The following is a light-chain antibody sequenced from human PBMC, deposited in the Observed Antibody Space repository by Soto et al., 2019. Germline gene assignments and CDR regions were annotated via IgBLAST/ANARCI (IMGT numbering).Light chain of an antibody. V-gene: IGLV2-14*03. CDR1: SNDIGGYDY. CDR3: NSYTTTSPLYV. J-gene: IGLJ1*01. CDR2: DVS. Sequence: QSALAQPASLSGFPGQSITISCTGTSNDIGGYDYVSWYQHHPGIAPKLIIYDVSDRPSGVSNRFSGSKSGNTASLTISGLQAEDEAEYYCNSYTTTSPLYVFGSGTKVTVL.